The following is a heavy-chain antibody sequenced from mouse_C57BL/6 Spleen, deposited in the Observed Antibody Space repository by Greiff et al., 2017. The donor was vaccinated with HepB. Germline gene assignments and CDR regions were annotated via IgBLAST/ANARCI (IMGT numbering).Heavy chain of an antibody. CDR1: GYTFTSYW. Sequence: QVQLQQPGAELVKPGASVKMSCKASGYTFTSYWITWVKQRPGQGLEWIGDIYPGSGSTNYNEKFKSKATLTVDTSSSTAYMQLSSLTSEDSAVYYCARYPFYYDYDEEVDYWGQGTTLTVSS. CDR3: ARYPFYYDYDEEVDY. V-gene: IGHV1-55*01. D-gene: IGHD2-4*01. CDR2: IYPGSGST. J-gene: IGHJ2*01.